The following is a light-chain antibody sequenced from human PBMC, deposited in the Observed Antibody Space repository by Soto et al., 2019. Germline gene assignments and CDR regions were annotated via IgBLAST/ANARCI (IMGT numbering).Light chain of an antibody. J-gene: IGKJ1*01. CDR1: QSISSW. CDR3: QQYNCSPK. V-gene: IGKV1-5*03. CDR2: KAS. Sequence: DIQMTQSPSTLSASVGDRVTITCRASQSISSWLAWYQQKPGKAPKLLIYKASSLESGVPSRFSGSGSGTEFTFTISSLQPDDFATYYCQQYNCSPKFGQGTKVEIK.